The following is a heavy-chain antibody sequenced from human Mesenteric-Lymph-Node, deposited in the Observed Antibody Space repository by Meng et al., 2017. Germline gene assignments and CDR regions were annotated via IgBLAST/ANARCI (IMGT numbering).Heavy chain of an antibody. Sequence: GGSLRLSCTASGFTFGDYAMSWFRQAPGKGLEWVGFIRSNAYGGTTEYAASVKGRFTISRDDSKSIAYLQMNSLKTEDTAVYYCTTVYYYDSSGYYYFETHFDYWGQGTLVTVSS. CDR1: GFTFGDYA. CDR3: TTVYYYDSSGYYYFETHFDY. CDR2: IRSNAYGGTT. D-gene: IGHD3-22*01. V-gene: IGHV3-49*03. J-gene: IGHJ4*02.